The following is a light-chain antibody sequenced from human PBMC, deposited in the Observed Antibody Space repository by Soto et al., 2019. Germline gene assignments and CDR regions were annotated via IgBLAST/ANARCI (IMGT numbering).Light chain of an antibody. CDR1: QGIGDR. V-gene: IGKV1-12*01. J-gene: IGKJ1*01. Sequence: DIQMTQSPSSVSASVGDRVTITCRASQGIGDRLAWYQQRPGKVPQLVVYFASTLPSGVPSRFSASGSGAEFILSINPLRAEDFATYYCLHTLSFPRTFGQGTKVDIK. CDR2: FAS. CDR3: LHTLSFPRT.